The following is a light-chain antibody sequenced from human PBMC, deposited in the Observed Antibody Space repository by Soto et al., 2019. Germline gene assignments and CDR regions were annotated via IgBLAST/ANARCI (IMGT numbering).Light chain of an antibody. CDR3: QQYNTYSWT. V-gene: IGKV3-15*01. CDR2: DTS. Sequence: EVVMTQSPATLSVSPGEGVTLSCRASQGIGDTLAWYQHKPGQTPRLLIYDTSTRATGVPARFSGSRSGPDFTLTISSLQPDDFATYYCQQYNTYSWTFGPGTKVDIK. CDR1: QGIGDT. J-gene: IGKJ1*01.